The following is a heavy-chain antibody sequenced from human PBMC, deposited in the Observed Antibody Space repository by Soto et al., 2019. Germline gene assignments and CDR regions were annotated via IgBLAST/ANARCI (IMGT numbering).Heavy chain of an antibody. CDR3: VRRSSGYYFDY. V-gene: IGHV3-64D*06. Sequence: GSLRLSCAASGFTFSSYGMHWVRQAPGKGLEYVSAISSNGGSTYYADSVKGRFTISRDNSKNTLYLQMSSLRAEDTAVYYCVRRSSGYYFDYWGQGTLVTISS. CDR1: GFTFSSYG. CDR2: ISSNGGST. D-gene: IGHD3-22*01. J-gene: IGHJ4*02.